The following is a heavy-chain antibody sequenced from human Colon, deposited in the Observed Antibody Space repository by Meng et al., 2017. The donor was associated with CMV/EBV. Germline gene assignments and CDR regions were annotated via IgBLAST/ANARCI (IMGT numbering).Heavy chain of an antibody. CDR1: GGTFSTYG. D-gene: IGHD2-15*01. Sequence: SVTVSCKASGGTFSTYGISWVRQAPGHGLEWVGGSIPFLDKGSSAQKFQGRVTITADKSTSTAYMELSSLRSDDTAVYYCARIVCSGGRGHSLDRDFGMDVWGQGTTVTVSS. J-gene: IGHJ6*02. CDR3: ARIVCSGGRGHSLDRDFGMDV. V-gene: IGHV1-69*10. CDR2: SIPFLDKG.